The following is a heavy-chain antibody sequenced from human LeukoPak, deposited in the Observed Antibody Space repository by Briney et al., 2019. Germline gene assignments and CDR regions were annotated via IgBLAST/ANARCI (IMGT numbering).Heavy chain of an antibody. Sequence: GGSRRLSCAASGFTFRGSAMSWVRQAPGKGLEWVSLISFSGDNTYYTDSVKGRFTISRDNSKDTLYLQMNSLRAEDTAIYYCARDIELSTWGLGTMVTVSS. J-gene: IGHJ3*01. CDR1: GFTFRGSA. V-gene: IGHV3-23*01. CDR3: ARDIELST. CDR2: ISFSGDNT. D-gene: IGHD3-16*02.